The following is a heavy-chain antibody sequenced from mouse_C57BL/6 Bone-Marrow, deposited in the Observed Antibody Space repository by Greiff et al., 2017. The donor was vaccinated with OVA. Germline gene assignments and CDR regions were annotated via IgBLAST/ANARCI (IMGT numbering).Heavy chain of an antibody. D-gene: IGHD2-3*01. CDR2: ISSGSSTI. Sequence: EVQLVESGGGLVKPGGSLKLSRAASGFTFSDYGMHWVRQAPEKGLEWVAYISSGSSTIYYADTVKGRFTISRDNAKNTLFLQMTSLRSEDTAMYYCARDDGYSAWFAYWGQGTLVTVSA. CDR1: GFTFSDYG. V-gene: IGHV5-17*01. J-gene: IGHJ3*01. CDR3: ARDDGYSAWFAY.